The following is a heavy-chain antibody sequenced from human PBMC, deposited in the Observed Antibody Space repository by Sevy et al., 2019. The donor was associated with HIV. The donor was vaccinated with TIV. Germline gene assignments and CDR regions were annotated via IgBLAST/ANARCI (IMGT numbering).Heavy chain of an antibody. CDR3: AREGAEYYDSSGYFSN. V-gene: IGHV3-74*01. CDR1: GFTFSSYW. CDR2: INSDGSST. D-gene: IGHD3-22*01. J-gene: IGHJ4*02. Sequence: GGSLRLSCAASGFTFSSYWMHWVRQAPGKGLVWVSRINSDGSSTSYADSVKGRFTISRDNAKNTLYRQMNSLRAEDTAVYYCAREGAEYYDSSGYFSNRGQGTLVTVSS.